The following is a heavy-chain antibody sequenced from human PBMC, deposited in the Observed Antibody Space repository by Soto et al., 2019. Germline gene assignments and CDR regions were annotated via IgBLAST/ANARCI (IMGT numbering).Heavy chain of an antibody. CDR1: GLTFSNAW. Sequence: VQLVESGGGLVEPGGSLRLSCTASGLTFSNAWMSWVRQAPGKGLEWVALIKRQTEGGTTDYAAPVKGRFSISRDDSKDTVYLQMNSLKTEDTALYYCTTWAGDSWGQGTLVTVSS. CDR3: TTWAGDS. CDR2: IKRQTEGGTT. V-gene: IGHV3-15*01. D-gene: IGHD6-19*01. J-gene: IGHJ4*02.